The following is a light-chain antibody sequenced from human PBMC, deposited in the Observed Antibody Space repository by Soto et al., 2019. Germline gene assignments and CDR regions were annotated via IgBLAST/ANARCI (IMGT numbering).Light chain of an antibody. CDR1: SSDVGGYNY. Sequence: QSALTQPASVSGSPGQWITISCTGTSSDVGGYNYVSWYQQHPGKAPKLMIYEVSNRPSGVSNRFSGSKSGNTASLTISGLQAEDEADYYCSSYTSTSSLGVFGTGTQLTVL. V-gene: IGLV2-14*03. CDR3: SSYTSTSSLGV. J-gene: IGLJ1*01. CDR2: EVS.